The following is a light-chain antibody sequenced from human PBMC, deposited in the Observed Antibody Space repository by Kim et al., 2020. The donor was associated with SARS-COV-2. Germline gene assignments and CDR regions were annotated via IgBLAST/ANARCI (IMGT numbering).Light chain of an antibody. J-gene: IGKJ1*01. CDR3: QQYGRSPWT. CDR2: GAS. CDR1: QSVSSYY. Sequence: EIVLTQSPGTLSLSPGERATLSCRASQSVSSYYLAWYQQKPGQAPRLLIYGASGRATGIPDRFSGSGSGKDFTLTISRLEPEDFAVFYCQQYGRSPWTFGQGTKVEIK. V-gene: IGKV3-20*01.